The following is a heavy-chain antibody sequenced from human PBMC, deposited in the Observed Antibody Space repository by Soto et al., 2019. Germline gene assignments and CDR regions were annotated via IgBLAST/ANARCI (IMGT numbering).Heavy chain of an antibody. J-gene: IGHJ3*02. CDR3: ARPMGIAVNAFDI. CDR1: GFTFSSYW. CDR2: IKQDGSEK. V-gene: IGHV3-7*01. Sequence: GGSLRLSCAASGFTFSSYWMSWVRQAPGEGLEWVANIKQDGSEKYYVDSVKGRFTISRDNAKNSMYLQMNSLRAEDTAVYYCARPMGIAVNAFDIWGQGTMVTVSS. D-gene: IGHD6-19*01.